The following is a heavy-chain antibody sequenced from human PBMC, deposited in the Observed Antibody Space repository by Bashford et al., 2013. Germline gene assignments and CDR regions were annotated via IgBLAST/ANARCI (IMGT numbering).Heavy chain of an antibody. CDR1: GFTFSSYG. CDR2: ISSSGSYI. D-gene: IGHD3-3*01. V-gene: IGHV3-21*05. J-gene: IGHJ4*02. Sequence: GSLRLSCAASGFTFSSYGMHWLRQDPGKGLEWISYISSSGSYIYYADSVKGRFTISRDNAKNSLYLQMNSLRAEDTAVYYCARGVRGRSGSQSGYFDYWGQGTLVTVSS. CDR3: ARGVRGRSGSQSGYFDY.